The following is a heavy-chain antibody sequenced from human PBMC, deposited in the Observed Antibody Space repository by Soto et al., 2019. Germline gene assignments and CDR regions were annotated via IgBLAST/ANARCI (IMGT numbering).Heavy chain of an antibody. CDR1: GGSISSDF. CDR3: ARGREDFHAGSGPRWMWLAP. CDR2: ISISGNT. V-gene: IGHV4-59*01. J-gene: IGHJ5*02. Sequence: PSDTLSLASTFSGGSISSDFCSSKRTPSGKGLEWIGYISISGNTDYSPSLKSRATISADTSRNQFSLKLRSVNTADTAVYFCARGREDFHAGSGPRWMWLAPWGQG. D-gene: IGHD3-3*01.